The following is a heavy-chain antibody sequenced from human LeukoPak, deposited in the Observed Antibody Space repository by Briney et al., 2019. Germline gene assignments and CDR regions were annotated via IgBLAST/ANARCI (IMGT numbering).Heavy chain of an antibody. CDR1: AGSINSDY. Sequence: SETLSLSCTVSAGSINSDYWSWVRQPAGKGLEWIGRIHSSGSTDYNPSLKSRVTVSVDTSKNQISLKLSSATAADTAVYYCARGSGWYPDWGQGPLVTVSS. D-gene: IGHD6-19*01. CDR2: IHSSGST. CDR3: ARGSGWYPD. J-gene: IGHJ4*02. V-gene: IGHV4-4*07.